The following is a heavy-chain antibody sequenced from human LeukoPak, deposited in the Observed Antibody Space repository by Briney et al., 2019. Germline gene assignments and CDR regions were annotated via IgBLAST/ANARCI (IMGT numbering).Heavy chain of an antibody. J-gene: IGHJ4*02. CDR1: GFTFSSYW. D-gene: IGHD6-25*01. CDR3: ARDVSGRDDF. Sequence: GGSLRLSCAASGFTFSSYWMHWIRQAPGKGLVWVSHINSDGSTTNYADSVKGRFTISRDNAKNTLFLQMNSLRVEDTAVYYCARDVSGRDDFWGQGTLVTVSS. CDR2: INSDGSTT. V-gene: IGHV3-74*01.